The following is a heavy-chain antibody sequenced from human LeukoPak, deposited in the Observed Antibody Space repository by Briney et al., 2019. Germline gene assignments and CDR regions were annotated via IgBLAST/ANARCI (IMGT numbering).Heavy chain of an antibody. CDR1: GGSLSTYY. CDR3: ARGDYGDSDY. J-gene: IGHJ4*02. D-gene: IGHD4-17*01. Sequence: SETLSLTCTVSGGSLSTYYWAWIRQPPGKGLEWIGYIYDGGQIYDTGSTTYNPSLTSRVTISIDTSKNQFCLKVRSVTAADTAVYYCARGDYGDSDYWGQGTLVTVSS. CDR2: IYDGGQIYDTGST. V-gene: IGHV4-59*01.